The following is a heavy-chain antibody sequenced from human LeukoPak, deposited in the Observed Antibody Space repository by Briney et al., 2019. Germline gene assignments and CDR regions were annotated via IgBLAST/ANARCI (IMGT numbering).Heavy chain of an antibody. D-gene: IGHD2-21*02. V-gene: IGHV3-74*01. CDR3: ARAERSLVVTANSLDY. CDR1: GFTFSSYW. J-gene: IGHJ4*02. Sequence: HPGGSLRLSCAASGFTFSSYWMHWVRQAPGKGLVWVSRINSDGSSTSYADSVKGRYTISRDNAKNTLYLQMNSLRAEDTAVYYCARAERSLVVTANSLDYWGQGTLVTVSS. CDR2: INSDGSST.